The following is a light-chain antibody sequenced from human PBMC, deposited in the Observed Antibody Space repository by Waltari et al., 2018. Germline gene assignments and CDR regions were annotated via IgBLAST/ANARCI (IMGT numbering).Light chain of an antibody. V-gene: IGLV2-14*03. CDR1: SSDIGSYNY. Sequence: SALTQPASVSGSPGQSITISCTGTSSDIGSYNYVSWYQQHPGKAPKLIIYDVTHRPSGVSNRFSGSKSGNTASLTISGLQAEDEADYYCSSYMDSTTLELFGGGTSLTVL. CDR3: SSYMDSTTLEL. CDR2: DVT. J-gene: IGLJ2*01.